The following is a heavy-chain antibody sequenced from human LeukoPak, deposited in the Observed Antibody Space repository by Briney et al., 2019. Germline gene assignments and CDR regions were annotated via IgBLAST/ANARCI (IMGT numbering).Heavy chain of an antibody. Sequence: SETLSLTCTVSGGSISSYYWSWIRQPPGKGLEWIGYIYYSGSTNYNPSLKSRVTISVDTSKNQFSLKLSSVTAADTAVYYCASRDHDILTGLGFDYWGQGTLVTVSS. J-gene: IGHJ4*02. CDR3: ASRDHDILTGLGFDY. V-gene: IGHV4-59*01. CDR1: GGSISSYY. CDR2: IYYSGST. D-gene: IGHD3-9*01.